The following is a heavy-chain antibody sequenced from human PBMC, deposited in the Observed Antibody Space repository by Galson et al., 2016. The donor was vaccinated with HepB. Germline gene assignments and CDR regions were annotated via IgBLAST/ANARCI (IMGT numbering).Heavy chain of an antibody. V-gene: IGHV4-34*01. Sequence: SETLSLTCAVYGGSFSDYSWSWIRQSPVKGLEWIGEINHSGNTNYNPSLKSRVTLSVDSSKNQFSLKLSSVTAADTAVYYCAGGPARYCSSTSCYPLDYWGQGILVTVSS. CDR3: AGGPARYCSSTSCYPLDY. CDR1: GGSFSDYS. J-gene: IGHJ4*02. D-gene: IGHD2-2*01. CDR2: INHSGNT.